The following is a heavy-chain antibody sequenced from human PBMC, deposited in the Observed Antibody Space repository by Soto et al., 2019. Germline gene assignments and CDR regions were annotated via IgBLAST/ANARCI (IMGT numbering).Heavy chain of an antibody. Sequence: RRLSCAATGFRFSDHYMTCIRQAPGKGLEWVSKISVDGTTMYYADSVKGRFTGSRDNAKNSLYLEMNSLRAEDTAIYYCAFYRYYYFSDXWGQGTPVTCSX. D-gene: IGHD3-3*01. J-gene: IGHJ4*02. CDR2: ISVDGTTM. CDR1: GFRFSDHY. CDR3: AFYRYYYFSDX. V-gene: IGHV3-11*01.